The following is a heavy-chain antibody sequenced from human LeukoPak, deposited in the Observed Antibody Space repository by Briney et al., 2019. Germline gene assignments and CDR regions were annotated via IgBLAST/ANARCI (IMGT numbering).Heavy chain of an antibody. CDR3: ARGPEGYYDYVFDY. D-gene: IGHD3-16*01. Sequence: SETLSLTCTVSGGSISSYYWSWIRQPPGKGLEWIGYIYHSGSTNYNPSLKSLVTISVDTSKNQFSLKLSSVTAADTAVYYCARGPEGYYDYVFDYWGQGTLVTVSS. J-gene: IGHJ4*02. CDR2: IYHSGST. V-gene: IGHV4-59*01. CDR1: GGSISSYY.